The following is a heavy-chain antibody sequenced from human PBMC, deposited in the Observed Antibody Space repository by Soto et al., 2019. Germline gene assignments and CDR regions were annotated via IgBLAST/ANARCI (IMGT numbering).Heavy chain of an antibody. CDR2: IYYSGST. D-gene: IGHD5-12*01. CDR3: ARRTRGYSGYDGY. CDR1: GGSISSYY. Sequence: PSETLSLTCTVSGGSISSYYWSWIRQPPGKGLEWIGYIYYSGSTYYNPSLKSRVTISVDTSKNQFSLKLSSVTAADTAVYYCARRTRGYSGYDGYWGQGTLVTVSS. V-gene: IGHV4-59*04. J-gene: IGHJ4*02.